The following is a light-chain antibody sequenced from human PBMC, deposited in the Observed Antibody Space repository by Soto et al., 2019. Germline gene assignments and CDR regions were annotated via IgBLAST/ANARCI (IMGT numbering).Light chain of an antibody. J-gene: IGKJ5*01. V-gene: IGKV3-20*01. CDR2: GAS. CDR3: QHHRTSPIT. Sequence: EFVVTQSTATLAFSPGERATLSCRASQSVSSSYLAWYQQKPGQAPRLLIYGASSRATGIPDRFSGSGSGTDLTLTISRLELYVFAVDYHQHHRTSPITCG. CDR1: QSVSSSY.